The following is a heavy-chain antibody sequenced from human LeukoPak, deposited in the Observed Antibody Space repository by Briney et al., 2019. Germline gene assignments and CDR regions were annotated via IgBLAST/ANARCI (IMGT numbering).Heavy chain of an antibody. D-gene: IGHD2-15*01. CDR1: GFTFNLNR. J-gene: IGHJ4*02. CDR2: IRSKAYGGTT. Sequence: GGSLRLSCAASGFTFNLNRIHWVRQVPGKGLEWVGFIRSKAYGGTTEYAASVKGRFTISRDDSKSIAYLQMNSLKTEDTGVYYCTRGKGDQGWYWGQGTLVTVSS. V-gene: IGHV3-49*04. CDR3: TRGKGDQGWY.